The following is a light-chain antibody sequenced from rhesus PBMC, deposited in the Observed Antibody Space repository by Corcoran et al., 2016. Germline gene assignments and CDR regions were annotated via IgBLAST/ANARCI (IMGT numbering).Light chain of an antibody. Sequence: DIQMTQSPSALSASVGDRVTISCRASQNIDSILAWYQQKPGKAPKLLIYAASSLQTGITSRFSGSGSGTDFPLTISSLQPEDSAAYYCQHDYDNPYSFGQGTKVEIK. J-gene: IGKJ2*01. CDR3: QHDYDNPYS. CDR1: QNIDSI. CDR2: AAS. V-gene: IGKV1-44*03.